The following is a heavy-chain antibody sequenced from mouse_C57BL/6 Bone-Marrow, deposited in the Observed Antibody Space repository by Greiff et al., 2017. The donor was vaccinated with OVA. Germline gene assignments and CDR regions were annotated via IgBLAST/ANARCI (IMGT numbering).Heavy chain of an antibody. Sequence: EVNLVESGGGLVQPGGSLKLSCAASGFTFSDYGMAWVRQAPRKGPEWVAFISNLAYSIYYADTVTGRFTISRENAKNTLYLEMSSLRSDDTAMYYCARGDGYYNAMDYWGQGTSVTVSS. D-gene: IGHD2-3*01. V-gene: IGHV5-15*01. CDR3: ARGDGYYNAMDY. J-gene: IGHJ4*01. CDR2: ISNLAYSI. CDR1: GFTFSDYG.